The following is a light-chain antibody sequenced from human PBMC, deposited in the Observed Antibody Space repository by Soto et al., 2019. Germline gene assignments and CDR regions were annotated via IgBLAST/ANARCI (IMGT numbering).Light chain of an antibody. V-gene: IGKV3-15*01. CDR2: GAS. J-gene: IGKJ1*01. CDR1: QSVGIN. CDR3: QQYTNWPRT. Sequence: EIVMTQSPATLSVSPGERATLSCRASQSVGINLAWYQQKSGQAPRLLIYGASTRATDLPVRFSGSGSGTEFTLTISSLQSEDFAVYYCQQYTNWPRTFGQGIKVEIK.